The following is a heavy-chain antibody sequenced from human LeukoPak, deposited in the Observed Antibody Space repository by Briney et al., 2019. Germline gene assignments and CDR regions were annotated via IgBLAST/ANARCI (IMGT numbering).Heavy chain of an antibody. CDR1: GFTFDDYA. CDR2: ISGDGGST. V-gene: IGHV3-43*02. Sequence: GRSLRLSCAASGFTFDDYAMHWVRQAPGKGLEWVSLISGDGGSTYYADSVKGRFTISRDNSKNSLYLQMNSLRTEDTALYYCAKDIIPAAGYYYYGMDVWGQGTTVTVSS. CDR3: AKDIIPAAGYYYYGMDV. J-gene: IGHJ6*02. D-gene: IGHD6-13*01.